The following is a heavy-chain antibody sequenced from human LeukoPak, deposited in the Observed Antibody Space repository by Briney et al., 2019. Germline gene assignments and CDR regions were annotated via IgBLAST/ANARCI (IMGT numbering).Heavy chain of an antibody. D-gene: IGHD5-24*01. Sequence: ASVKVSCKASGYTFTGYYMHWVRQAPGQGLEWMGWINPNSGGTNYAQKFQGRVTMTSDTSISTAYMELSRLRSDDTAVYYCARGGWRRDGYKADCWGQGTLVTVSS. CDR2: INPNSGGT. CDR3: ARGGWRRDGYKADC. J-gene: IGHJ4*02. V-gene: IGHV1-2*02. CDR1: GYTFTGYY.